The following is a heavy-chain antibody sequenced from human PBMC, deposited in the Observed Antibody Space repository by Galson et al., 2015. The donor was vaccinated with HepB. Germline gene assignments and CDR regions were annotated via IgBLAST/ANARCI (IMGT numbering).Heavy chain of an antibody. CDR2: ISADNRNT. D-gene: IGHD3-3*01. J-gene: IGHJ3*02. CDR3: ARAPPRFLEWLTNDAFDI. V-gene: IGHV1-18*01. Sequence: SVKVSCKASGYTFTGYGFSWVRQAPGQGLEWMGWISADNRNTKFARRLQGRFTMTTDTSTSTAYLELRGLRSDDTAIYYCARAPPRFLEWLTNDAFDIWGQGTMVTVSS. CDR1: GYTFTGYG.